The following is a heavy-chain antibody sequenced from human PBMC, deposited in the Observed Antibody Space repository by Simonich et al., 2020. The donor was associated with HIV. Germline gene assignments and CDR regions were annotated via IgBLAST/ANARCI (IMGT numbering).Heavy chain of an antibody. CDR1: GFTFTSYA. J-gene: IGHJ4*02. V-gene: IGHV3-30*07. Sequence: QVQLVESGGGVVQPGRSLRLSCAASGFTFTSYAMHGVRQAPGKGLEWVTVISYDGSNKYYADSVKGRCTISRDNSKNTLYLQMNSLRAEDTAVYYCASGGSISSVWADDYWGQGTLVTVSS. D-gene: IGHD3-16*01. CDR2: ISYDGSNK. CDR3: ASGGSISSVWADDY.